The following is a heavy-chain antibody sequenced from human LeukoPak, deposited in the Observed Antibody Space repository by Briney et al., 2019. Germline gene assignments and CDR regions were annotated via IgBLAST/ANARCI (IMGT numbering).Heavy chain of an antibody. D-gene: IGHD3-22*01. V-gene: IGHV3-23*01. CDR2: ISGSGGST. J-gene: IGHJ4*02. Sequence: GGSLRLSCAASGFTFSSYAMSWVRQAPGKGLEWVSGISGSGGSTYYTDSVKGRFTISRDNSKNTLYLQMNSLRVEDTAVYYCAKDRAGHDSSGYYYFDYWGQGTLVTVSS. CDR3: AKDRAGHDSSGYYYFDY. CDR1: GFTFSSYA.